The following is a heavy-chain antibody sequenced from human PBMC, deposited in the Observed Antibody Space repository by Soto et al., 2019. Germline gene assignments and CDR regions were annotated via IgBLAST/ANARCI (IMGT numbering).Heavy chain of an antibody. V-gene: IGHV5-10-1*01. Sequence: PGESLKISCKGSGYSFTSYWISWVRQMPGKGLEWMGRIDPSDSYTNYSPSFQGHVTISADKSISTAYLQWSSLKASDTAMYYCARYYLVAAVDDAFDIWGQGTMVTVSS. D-gene: IGHD6-13*01. J-gene: IGHJ3*02. CDR2: IDPSDSYT. CDR3: ARYYLVAAVDDAFDI. CDR1: GYSFTSYW.